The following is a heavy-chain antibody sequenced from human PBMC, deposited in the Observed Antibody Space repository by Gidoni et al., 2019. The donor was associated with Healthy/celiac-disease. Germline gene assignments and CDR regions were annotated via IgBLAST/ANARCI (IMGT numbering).Heavy chain of an antibody. J-gene: IGHJ4*02. CDR3: AKARSRPGIAVAGNDY. V-gene: IGHV3-23*04. Sequence: EVQLVESGGGLVQPGGSLRLSCAASGFTFSSYAMSWVRQAPGKGLEWVSAISGSGGSTYYADSVKGRFTISRDNSKNTLYLQMNSLRAEDTAVYYCAKARSRPGIAVAGNDYWGQGTLVTVSS. D-gene: IGHD6-19*01. CDR2: ISGSGGST. CDR1: GFTFSSYA.